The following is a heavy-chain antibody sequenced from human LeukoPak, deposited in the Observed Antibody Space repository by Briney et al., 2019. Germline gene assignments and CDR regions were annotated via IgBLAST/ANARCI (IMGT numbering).Heavy chain of an antibody. D-gene: IGHD1-26*01. V-gene: IGHV3-30*18. Sequence: QSGGSLRLSCAASGFTFSSYGMHWVRQAPGKGLEWVAVISYDGSNKYYADSVKGRFTISRDNSKNTLYLQMNSLRAEDTAVYYCAKGGRGYVDYWGQGTLVTVSS. J-gene: IGHJ4*02. CDR1: GFTFSSYG. CDR3: AKGGRGYVDY. CDR2: ISYDGSNK.